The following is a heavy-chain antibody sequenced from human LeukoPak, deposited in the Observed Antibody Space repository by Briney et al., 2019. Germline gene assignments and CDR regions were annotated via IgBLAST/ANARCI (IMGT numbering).Heavy chain of an antibody. CDR2: IYSGGST. V-gene: IGHV3-53*04. CDR1: GFTVSSNY. D-gene: IGHD1-26*01. Sequence: GGSLRLSCAASGFTVSSNYMSWVRQAPGKGLEWVSVIYSGGSTYYADSMKGRFTISRHNSKNTLYLQMNSLRAEDTAVYYCARKIGTWFDPWGQGTLVTVSS. J-gene: IGHJ5*02. CDR3: ARKIGTWFDP.